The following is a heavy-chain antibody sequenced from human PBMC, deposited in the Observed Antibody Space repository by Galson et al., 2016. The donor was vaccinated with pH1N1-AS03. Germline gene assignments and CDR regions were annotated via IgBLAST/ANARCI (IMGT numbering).Heavy chain of an antibody. CDR3: ARGYGGKGSYYYYGMDV. D-gene: IGHD4-23*01. J-gene: IGHJ6*02. V-gene: IGHV4-59*01. CDR1: GGSIGSYY. Sequence: LSLTCTVSGGSIGSYYWTWIRQTPGKGLEWIGYIYYSGSTNYNPSLKSRVTISVAMSTNQFSLKLRSVTAADTAVYYCARGYGGKGSYYYYGMDVWGQGTTVTVSS. CDR2: IYYSGST.